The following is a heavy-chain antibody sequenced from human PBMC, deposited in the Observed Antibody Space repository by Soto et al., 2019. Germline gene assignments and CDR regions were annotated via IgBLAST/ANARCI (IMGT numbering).Heavy chain of an antibody. CDR1: GGTFSSYS. CDR2: IIPIFGTA. J-gene: IGHJ5*02. Sequence: SVKVSCKASGGTFSSYSISWVRQAPGQGLEWMGGIIPIFGTANYAQKFQGRVTITADESTSTAYMELSSLRSEDTAVYYCARGKGGIAARGEFDPWGQGTLVTVSS. D-gene: IGHD6-6*01. V-gene: IGHV1-69*13. CDR3: ARGKGGIAARGEFDP.